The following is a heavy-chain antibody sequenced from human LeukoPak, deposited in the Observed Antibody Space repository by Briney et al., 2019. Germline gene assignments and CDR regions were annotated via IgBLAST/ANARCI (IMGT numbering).Heavy chain of an antibody. CDR2: IYSGGST. V-gene: IGHV3-53*01. D-gene: IGHD2-2*01. Sequence: GGSLRLSCAASGFTVSSNYMSWVRQAPGKGLEWVSVIYSGGSTYYADSVKGRFTISRDNSKNTLYLQMNSLRAEDTAVYYRARAAGYCSSTSCYNWFDPWGQGTLVTVSS. CDR3: ARAAGYCSSTSCYNWFDP. J-gene: IGHJ5*02. CDR1: GFTVSSNY.